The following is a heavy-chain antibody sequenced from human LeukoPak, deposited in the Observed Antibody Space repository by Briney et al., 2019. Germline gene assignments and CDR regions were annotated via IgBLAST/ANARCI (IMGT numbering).Heavy chain of an antibody. D-gene: IGHD2-8*01. CDR3: AKDRSCTNNICHGDFDY. J-gene: IGHJ4*02. CDR1: GFTFSNYA. Sequence: SGGYLRLSCAASGFTFSNYAMSWVRPAPGKGLEWVSGISGSGGDTYYADSVKGRFTISRDNSKNTLYLQMNSLRAEDTAVYYCAKDRSCTNNICHGDFDYWGQGTLVTVSS. CDR2: ISGSGGDT. V-gene: IGHV3-23*01.